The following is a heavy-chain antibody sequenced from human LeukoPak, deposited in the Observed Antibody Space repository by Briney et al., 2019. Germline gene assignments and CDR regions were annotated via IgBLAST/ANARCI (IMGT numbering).Heavy chain of an antibody. J-gene: IGHJ3*02. CDR1: GFRFSSNG. CDR2: FTDGGTNT. CDR3: AKVLRRWLQHPGAFDI. V-gene: IGHV3-23*01. Sequence: PGGSLRLSCAASGFRFSSNGMSWVRQAPGKGLEWVSGFTDGGTNTNYADSVKGRFTISRDNSKNTLYLQMNSLRAEDTAVYYCAKVLRRWLQHPGAFDIWGQGTMVTVSS. D-gene: IGHD5-24*01.